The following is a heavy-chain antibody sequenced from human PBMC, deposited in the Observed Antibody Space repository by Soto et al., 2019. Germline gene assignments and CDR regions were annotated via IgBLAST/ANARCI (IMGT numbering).Heavy chain of an antibody. CDR3: ARNSITIFGVVIEYYYYMDV. V-gene: IGHV1-18*01. CDR2: ISAYNGNT. D-gene: IGHD3-3*01. CDR1: GYTFTSYG. Sequence: ASVKVSCKASGYTFTSYGISWVRQAPGQGLEWMGWISAYNGNTNYAQKLQGRVTMTTDTSTSTAYMELRSLRSDDTAVYYCARNSITIFGVVIEYYYYMDVWGKGTTVTASS. J-gene: IGHJ6*03.